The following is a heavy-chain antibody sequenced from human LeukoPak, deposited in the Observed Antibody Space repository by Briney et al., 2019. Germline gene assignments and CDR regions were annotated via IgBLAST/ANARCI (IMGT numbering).Heavy chain of an antibody. CDR2: VSYTGNT. CDR3: ARHDCTDGVCFKDFDY. D-gene: IGHD2-8*01. Sequence: PSETLSLTCTVSGGSISSTTYHWAWIRQPPGRGLEWIGSVSYTGNTYYNPSLQSRVTLSVDTSKNHFSLTLTSVTAADTSVYCCARHDCTDGVCFKDFDYWGQGTLVTVSS. CDR1: GGSISSTTYH. V-gene: IGHV4-39*01. J-gene: IGHJ4*02.